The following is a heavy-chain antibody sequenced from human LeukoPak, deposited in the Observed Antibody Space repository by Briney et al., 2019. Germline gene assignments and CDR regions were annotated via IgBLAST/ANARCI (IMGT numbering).Heavy chain of an antibody. CDR3: ARGYSSGHLDY. J-gene: IGHJ4*02. Sequence: ASVKVSCKVSGYTFTDYYMHWVQQAPGKGLEWMGLVDPEDGETIYAEKFQGRVTMTRDTSTSTVYMELSSLRSEDTAVYYCARGYSSGHLDYWGQGTLVTVSS. CDR2: VDPEDGET. D-gene: IGHD6-19*01. V-gene: IGHV1-69-2*01. CDR1: GYTFTDYY.